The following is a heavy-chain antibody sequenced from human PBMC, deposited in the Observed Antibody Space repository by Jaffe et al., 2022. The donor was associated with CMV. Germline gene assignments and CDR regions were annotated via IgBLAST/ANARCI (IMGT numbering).Heavy chain of an antibody. V-gene: IGHV4-31*03. CDR1: GGSISSGGYY. J-gene: IGHJ6*02. CDR3: AREPRYCSGGSCPYYYYGMDV. D-gene: IGHD2-15*01. CDR2: IYYSGST. Sequence: QVQLQESGPGLVKPSQTLSLTCTVSGGSISSGGYYWSWIRQHPGKGLEWIGYIYYSGSTYYNPSLKSRVTISVDTSKNQFSLKLSSVTAADTAVYYCAREPRYCSGGSCPYYYYGMDVWGQGTTVTVSS.